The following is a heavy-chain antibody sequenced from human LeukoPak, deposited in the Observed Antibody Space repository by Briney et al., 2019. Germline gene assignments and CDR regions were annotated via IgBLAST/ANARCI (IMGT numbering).Heavy chain of an antibody. V-gene: IGHV3-21*01. CDR2: ISSSSSYI. J-gene: IGHJ4*02. CDR3: ARDLYRIVVVPHYFDY. CDR1: GFTFSNYT. D-gene: IGHD3-22*01. Sequence: GGSLRLSCAASGFTFSNYTMNWVRQAPGKGLEWVSSISSSSSYIHYADSVKGRFSISRDNAKNSLYLQMNSLRAEDTAVYYCARDLYRIVVVPHYFDYWGQGTLVTVSS.